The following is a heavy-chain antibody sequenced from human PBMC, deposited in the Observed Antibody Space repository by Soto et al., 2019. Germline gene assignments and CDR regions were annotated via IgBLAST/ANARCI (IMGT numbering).Heavy chain of an antibody. Sequence: GGSLRLSCAASGFTFSNYAISWVRQAPGKGLEWVSSISGSGGSTYYADSVKGRFTISRDNSKNTLYLQMNSLRAEDTAVYYCVAGGSCSSATCWSFGMDVWGQGTTVTVSS. CDR2: ISGSGGST. CDR1: GFTFSNYA. V-gene: IGHV3-23*01. CDR3: VAGGSCSSATCWSFGMDV. D-gene: IGHD2-2*01. J-gene: IGHJ6*02.